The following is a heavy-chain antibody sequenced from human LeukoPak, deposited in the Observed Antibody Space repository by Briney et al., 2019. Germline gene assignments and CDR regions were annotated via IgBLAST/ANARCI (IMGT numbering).Heavy chain of an antibody. CDR3: ARIQSYGFDI. CDR1: GFTLSDYY. D-gene: IGHD4-11*01. V-gene: IGHV3-11*03. J-gene: IGHJ3*02. CDR2: ISSSSSYT. Sequence: GGSLRLSCAASGFTLSDYYVSCIRHAPGKGLEWVSSISSSSSYTNYADSVKGRFTISRDNAKNSLYLQMNSLRAEDTAVYYCARIQSYGFDIWGQGTMVTVSS.